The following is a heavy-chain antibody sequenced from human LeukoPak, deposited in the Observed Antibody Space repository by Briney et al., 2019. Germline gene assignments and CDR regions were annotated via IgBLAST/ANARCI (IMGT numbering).Heavy chain of an antibody. Sequence: GASVKVSCKASGGTFGSYAISWVRQAPGQGLEWMGGIIPIFGTANYAQKFQGRVTITADESTSTAYMELSSLKSEDTAVYYCAREISGGSYTGWFDPWGQGTLVTVSS. D-gene: IGHD2-15*01. CDR1: GGTFGSYA. V-gene: IGHV1-69*13. J-gene: IGHJ5*02. CDR2: IIPIFGTA. CDR3: AREISGGSYTGWFDP.